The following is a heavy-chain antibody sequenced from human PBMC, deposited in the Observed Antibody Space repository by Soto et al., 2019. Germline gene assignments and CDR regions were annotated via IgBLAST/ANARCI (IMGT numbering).Heavy chain of an antibody. D-gene: IGHD2-15*01. V-gene: IGHV2-5*02. CDR3: ASLPCSRGCCYWFSFSGMDV. CDR2: IYWDDDK. Sequence: QITLKESGPTLVKPTQTLTLTCTFSGFSLSTSGVGVAWIRQPPGKALEWLALIYWDDDKRYRPSLERRLTITMETSKNQVVRTMTNIDSLDTATFYCASLPCSRGCCYWFSFSGMDVWGQGTTVTVSS. CDR1: GFSLSTSGVG. J-gene: IGHJ6*02.